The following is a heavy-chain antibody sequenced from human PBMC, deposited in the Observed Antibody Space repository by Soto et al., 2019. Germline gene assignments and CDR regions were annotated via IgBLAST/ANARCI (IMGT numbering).Heavy chain of an antibody. D-gene: IGHD1-1*01. CDR1: GYDFTTYG. J-gene: IGHJ4*01. V-gene: IGHV1-18*01. Sequence: QVHLVQSGAEVKKPGASVKVSCKGSGYDFTTYGITWVRQAPGQGLEWMAWISAHNGNTDYAKKLQGRVNVTRDTSTSTAYMDLRSLRSDDTAVYYCARGRYGDYVVHGALVTVSS. CDR2: ISAHNGNT. CDR3: ARGRYGDY.